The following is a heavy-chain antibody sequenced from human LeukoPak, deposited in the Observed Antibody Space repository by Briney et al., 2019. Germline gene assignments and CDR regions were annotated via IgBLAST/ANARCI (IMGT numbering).Heavy chain of an antibody. CDR3: ARGGVAVADRYFDY. D-gene: IGHD6-19*01. Sequence: GGSLRLSCAASGFSVSSKYMSWVRQAPGKGLEWVSTIYSGGNTSYAGSVKGRLTISRDHSKNTLYLQMSSLRAEDTAVYYCARGGVAVADRYFDYWGQGILVTVSS. V-gene: IGHV3-53*01. J-gene: IGHJ4*02. CDR2: IYSGGNT. CDR1: GFSVSSKY.